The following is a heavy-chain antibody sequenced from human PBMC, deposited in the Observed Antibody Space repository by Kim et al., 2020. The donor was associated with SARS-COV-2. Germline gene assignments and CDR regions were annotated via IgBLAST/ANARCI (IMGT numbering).Heavy chain of an antibody. CDR3: ARAVLRWFRESNWFDP. Sequence: QAHRQGHECMGWMKPNSGNTGYAQKFQGIATMTRNTSISTAYMELGSLRSEDTAVYYCARAVLRWFRESNWFDPWGQGTLVTVSS. D-gene: IGHD3-10*01. J-gene: IGHJ5*02. V-gene: IGHV1-8*01. CDR2: MKPNSGNT.